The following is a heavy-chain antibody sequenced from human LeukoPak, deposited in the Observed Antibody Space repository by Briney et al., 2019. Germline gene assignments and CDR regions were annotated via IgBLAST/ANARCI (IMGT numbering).Heavy chain of an antibody. CDR3: ARGGVRYFNAMDV. D-gene: IGHD3-9*01. Sequence: GGSLRLSCAASGFTFSSYWIHWVRQAPGKGLVWVSRINSDESSTSYADSVKGRFTISRDNAKNTLYLQMNSLSAEDTAVYYCARGGVRYFNAMDVWGKGTRVTVSS. CDR1: GFTFSSYW. J-gene: IGHJ6*04. CDR2: INSDESST. V-gene: IGHV3-74*01.